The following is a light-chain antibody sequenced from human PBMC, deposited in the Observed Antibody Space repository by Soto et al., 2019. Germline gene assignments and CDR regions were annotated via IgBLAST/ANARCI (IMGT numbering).Light chain of an antibody. CDR2: AAS. Sequence: DIEMTQSPSPLSASLGDTVTITCRASQSIGNFLAWYQQKPGDVPKLLIYAASTVQSGGPSRFSGSGSGTDFTLTISSLQPEDVATYFCHRYNSVPLTFGGGTRVEIK. CDR1: QSIGNF. CDR3: HRYNSVPLT. J-gene: IGKJ4*01. V-gene: IGKV1-27*01.